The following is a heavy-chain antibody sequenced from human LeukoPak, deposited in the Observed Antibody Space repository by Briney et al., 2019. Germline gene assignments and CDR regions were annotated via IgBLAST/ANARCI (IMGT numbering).Heavy chain of an antibody. CDR1: GFTFTPFY. V-gene: IGHV1-2*02. Sequence: ASVKVSCKASGFTFTPFYMHWVRQAPGQGLEWMAWINLNSGYTNYAQKFQGRVTMTRDTSMSTAYMDLTSLRSDDTAAYYCVTSTGYFSTWGAFDIWGQGTMVTVSS. D-gene: IGHD2-15*01. J-gene: IGHJ3*02. CDR2: INLNSGYT. CDR3: VTSTGYFSTWGAFDI.